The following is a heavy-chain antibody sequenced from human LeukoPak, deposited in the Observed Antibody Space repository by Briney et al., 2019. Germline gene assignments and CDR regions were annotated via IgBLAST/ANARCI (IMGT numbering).Heavy chain of an antibody. CDR2: ICYSGST. J-gene: IGHJ5*02. Sequence: SETLSLTCTVSGGSPSSSGYCGGWIRQPPGKGLEWIVSICYSGSTFYKPPLQSRETLSVDPSKTQYSLKLSCVTGSETAVYYCARTDNYIRQDWCDPGGEGTVV. CDR3: ARTDNYIRQDWCDP. CDR1: GGSPSSSGYC. V-gene: IGHV4-39*01. D-gene: IGHD5-24*01.